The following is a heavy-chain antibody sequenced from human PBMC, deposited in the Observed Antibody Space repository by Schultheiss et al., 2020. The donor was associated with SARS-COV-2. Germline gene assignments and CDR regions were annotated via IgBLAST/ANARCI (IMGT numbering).Heavy chain of an antibody. D-gene: IGHD3-10*01. J-gene: IGHJ4*02. CDR3: ARWGPGTVDY. CDR1: GGSISGYY. V-gene: IGHV4-34*01. CDR2: INHSGST. Sequence: SETLSLTCTVSGGSISGYYWSWIRQPPGKGLEWIGEINHSGSTYYNPSLKSRVTISVDTSKNQFSLKLSSVTAADTAVYYCARWGPGTVDYWGQGTLVTVSS.